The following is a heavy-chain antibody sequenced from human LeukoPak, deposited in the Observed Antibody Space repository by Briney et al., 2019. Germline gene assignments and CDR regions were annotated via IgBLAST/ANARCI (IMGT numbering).Heavy chain of an antibody. Sequence: GGSLRLSCAASGFTFKNYGMHWVRQAPGKGLEWVAVISSDATNKYYTDSVKGRFTISRDNSKNTLYLQMNSLRAEDTAVYYCAKKEDGYNRGGWGQGTLVTVSS. V-gene: IGHV3-30*18. CDR1: GFTFKNYG. D-gene: IGHD5-24*01. CDR3: AKKEDGYNRGG. J-gene: IGHJ4*02. CDR2: ISSDATNK.